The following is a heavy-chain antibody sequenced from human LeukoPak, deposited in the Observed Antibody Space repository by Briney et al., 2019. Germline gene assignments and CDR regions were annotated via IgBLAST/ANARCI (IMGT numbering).Heavy chain of an antibody. CDR3: ARYRYSSGWLRYFDL. CDR1: GGSISNSY. CDR2: IHTSGST. D-gene: IGHD6-19*01. J-gene: IGHJ2*01. Sequence: SETLSLTCTVSGGSISNSYWSWIRQPAGKGLEWIGRIHTSGSTNYNPSLKSRVTISVGTSKNQFSLKLSSVTAADTAMYYCARYRYSSGWLRYFDLWGRGTQVTVSS. V-gene: IGHV4-4*07.